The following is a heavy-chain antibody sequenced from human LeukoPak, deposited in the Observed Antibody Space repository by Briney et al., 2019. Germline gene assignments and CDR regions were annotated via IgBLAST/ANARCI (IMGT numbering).Heavy chain of an antibody. D-gene: IGHD4-23*01. CDR2: ITWNGDIV. Sequence: GGSLRLSCAASGFNFDEYAMHWVRRAPGKGVEWVSVITWNGDIVDYADSVKGRFTISRDNAKNSLYLQMKSLRVEDTALYYCVKDLYGGNGFDYWGQGTLVTVSS. CDR3: VKDLYGGNGFDY. J-gene: IGHJ4*02. CDR1: GFNFDEYA. V-gene: IGHV3-9*01.